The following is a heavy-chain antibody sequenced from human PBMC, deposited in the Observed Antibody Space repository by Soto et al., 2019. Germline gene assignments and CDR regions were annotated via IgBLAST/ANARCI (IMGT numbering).Heavy chain of an antibody. J-gene: IGHJ4*02. V-gene: IGHV3-23*01. CDR2: ISGSGGST. CDR1: GGTFISYA. Sequence: GGSLRLSCAASGGTFISYAMSWVRQAPGKGLEWVSAISGSGGSTYYADSVKGRFTISRDNSKKKLDLQMNSLRAEDTAVYYCATSMRPDYWGQGTLVTVSS. CDR3: ATSMRPDY.